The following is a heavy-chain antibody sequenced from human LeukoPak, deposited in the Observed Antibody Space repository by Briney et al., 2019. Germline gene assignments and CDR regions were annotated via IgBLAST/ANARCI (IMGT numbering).Heavy chain of an antibody. V-gene: IGHV3-23*01. Sequence: GSLRLSCAASGLTFSIYAMSWVRQAPGKGLEWVSAISGSGGSTYYADSVKGRFTISRDNSKNTLYLQMNSLRAEDTAVYYCAKAPAYYYDSSGYRDYWGQGTLVTVSS. CDR3: AKAPAYYYDSSGYRDY. D-gene: IGHD3-22*01. CDR2: ISGSGGST. J-gene: IGHJ4*02. CDR1: GLTFSIYA.